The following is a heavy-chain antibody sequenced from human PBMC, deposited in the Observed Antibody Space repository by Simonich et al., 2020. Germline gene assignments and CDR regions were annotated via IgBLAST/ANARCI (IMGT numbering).Heavy chain of an antibody. D-gene: IGHD5-12*01. V-gene: IGHV4-59*08. Sequence: QVQLQESGPGLVKPSETLSLTCTVSGGSISIYYWSCIRQPPGKGLEWIGYIYSSGCTHYHPSLKRRITISVDTSKTQFSLKLSSVTAADTAVYYCARHDRWLQFYFDYWGQGTLVTVSS. CDR2: IYSSGCT. J-gene: IGHJ4*02. CDR3: ARHDRWLQFYFDY. CDR1: GGSISIYY.